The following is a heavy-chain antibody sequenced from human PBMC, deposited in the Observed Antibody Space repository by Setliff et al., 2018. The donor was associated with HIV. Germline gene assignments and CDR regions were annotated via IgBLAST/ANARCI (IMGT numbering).Heavy chain of an antibody. D-gene: IGHD2-15*01. V-gene: IGHV1-2*02. J-gene: IGHJ5*02. CDR1: GYSFTDYY. CDR2: INPNSGGT. CDR3: ARVRYCSGGSCYGGEYWFDP. Sequence: ASVKVSCKASGYSFTDYYIHWVRQAPGQGLEWMGWINPNSGGTNYVQKFQGRVTMTRDTSISTAYMELSRLTSDDTAVYYCARVRYCSGGSCYGGEYWFDPWGQGTLVTVSS.